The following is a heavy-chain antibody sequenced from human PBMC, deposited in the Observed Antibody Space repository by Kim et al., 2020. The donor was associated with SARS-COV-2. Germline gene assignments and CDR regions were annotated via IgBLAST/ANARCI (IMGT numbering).Heavy chain of an antibody. Sequence: LKRRVTIAVDTSKNQCSLKLSSVTAADTAVYYCARATMITFGGVIDHFDYWGQGTLVTVSS. V-gene: IGHV4-31*02. J-gene: IGHJ4*02. D-gene: IGHD3-16*02. CDR3: ARATMITFGGVIDHFDY.